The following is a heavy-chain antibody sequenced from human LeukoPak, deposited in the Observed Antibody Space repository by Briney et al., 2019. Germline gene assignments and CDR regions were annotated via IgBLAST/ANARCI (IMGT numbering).Heavy chain of an antibody. CDR2: ISAYNGNT. CDR1: GYTFISYG. Sequence: ASVKVSCKASGYTFISYGISWVRQAPGQGLEWMGWISAYNGNTRYAQNLQGRVTMTTDTSTSTAYMELRSLRSDDTAVYSCATERWLTGGNYDSSGYEYWGQGTLVSVPS. CDR3: ATERWLTGGNYDSSGYEY. D-gene: IGHD3-22*01. V-gene: IGHV1-18*01. J-gene: IGHJ4*02.